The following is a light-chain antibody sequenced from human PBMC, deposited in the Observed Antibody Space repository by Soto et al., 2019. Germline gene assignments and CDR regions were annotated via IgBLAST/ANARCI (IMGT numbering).Light chain of an antibody. CDR3: SSYTNTNPRV. CDR2: DVS. V-gene: IGLV2-14*01. CDR1: SSDVGGYKY. J-gene: IGLJ3*02. Sequence: QSALTQPGSVSGIAGQSITISCTGTSSDVGGYKYVSWYQQHPGKAPKLLIYDVSYRPSGVSNRFSGSKSGNTASLTISGLQPEDEADYYCSSYTNTNPRVFGGGNKVTVL.